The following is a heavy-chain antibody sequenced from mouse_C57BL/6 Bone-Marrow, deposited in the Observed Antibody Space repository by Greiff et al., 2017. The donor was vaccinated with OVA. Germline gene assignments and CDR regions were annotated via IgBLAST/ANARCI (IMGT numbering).Heavy chain of an antibody. CDR2: IDPENGYT. D-gene: IGHD1-1*01. CDR1: GFTIKDDY. J-gene: IGHJ3*01. V-gene: IGHV14-4*01. CDR3: TTEDYGSSWFAY. Sequence: VQLQQSGAELVRPGASVKLSCTASGFTIKDDYMHWVKQRPEQGLEWIGWIDPENGYTEYASKFQGKATITADTSSNTAYLQLSSLTSEDTAVYYCTTEDYGSSWFAYWGQGTLVTVSA.